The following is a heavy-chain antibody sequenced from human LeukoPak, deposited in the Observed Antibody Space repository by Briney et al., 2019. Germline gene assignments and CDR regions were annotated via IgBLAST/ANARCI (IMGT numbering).Heavy chain of an antibody. CDR1: GGSISSSSYY. Sequence: SETLSLTCTVSGGSISSSSYYWGWIRQPPGKGLEWIGGIYYTGITHYNPSLKSRVTISVDTSKNQFSLKLSSVTAADTAVYYCARRRDGSYFDYWGQGTLVTVSS. D-gene: IGHD5-24*01. J-gene: IGHJ4*02. V-gene: IGHV4-39*07. CDR2: IYYTGIT. CDR3: ARRRDGSYFDY.